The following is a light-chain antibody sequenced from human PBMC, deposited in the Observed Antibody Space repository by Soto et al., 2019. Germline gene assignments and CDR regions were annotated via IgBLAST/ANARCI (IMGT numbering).Light chain of an antibody. Sequence: QSVLTQPPSVSGSPGQSVTISCTGTSSDVGSYNLVSWYQQPPGTAPKLMIFEVSDRPSGVPDRFSGSKSGNTASLTISGLQAEDEADYYCSSYTSSSTWVFGTGTKVTVL. CDR2: EVS. J-gene: IGLJ1*01. CDR1: SSDVGSYNL. V-gene: IGLV2-18*02. CDR3: SSYTSSSTWV.